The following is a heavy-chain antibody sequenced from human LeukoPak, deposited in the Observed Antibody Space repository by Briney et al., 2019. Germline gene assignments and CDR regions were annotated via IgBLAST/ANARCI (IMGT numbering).Heavy chain of an antibody. CDR2: IRYDGSNK. J-gene: IGHJ4*02. CDR1: GFTFSSYG. Sequence: KPGGSLRLSCAASGFTFSSYGMHWVRQAPGKGLEWVAFIRYDGSNKYYADSVKGRFTISRDNSKNTLYLQMNSLRAEDTAVYYCAKVGRPSYCSSTSCNANIDYWSQGTLVTVSS. V-gene: IGHV3-30*02. D-gene: IGHD2-2*01. CDR3: AKVGRPSYCSSTSCNANIDY.